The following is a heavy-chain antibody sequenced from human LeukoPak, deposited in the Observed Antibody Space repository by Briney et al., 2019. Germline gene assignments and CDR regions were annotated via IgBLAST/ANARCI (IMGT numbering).Heavy chain of an antibody. J-gene: IGHJ5*02. Sequence: PSETLSLTCTVSGGSISSSSYYWGWIRQPPGKGLEWIGSIYYSGSTYYNPSLKSRVTISVDTSKNQFSLKLSSATAADTAVYYCARDGSSSWYRRWFDPWGQGTLVTVSS. CDR3: ARDGSSSWYRRWFDP. V-gene: IGHV4-39*07. D-gene: IGHD6-13*01. CDR2: IYYSGST. CDR1: GGSISSSSYY.